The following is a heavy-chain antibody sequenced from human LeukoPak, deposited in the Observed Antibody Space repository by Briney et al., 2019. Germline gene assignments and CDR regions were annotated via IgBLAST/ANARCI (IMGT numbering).Heavy chain of an antibody. D-gene: IGHD2-15*01. J-gene: IGHJ4*02. Sequence: PSGTLSLTCAVSGGSISSSNWWSWVRQPPGKGLEWIGEIYHSGSTNYNPSLKSRVTISVDKSKNQFSLKLSSVTAADTAVYYCAREEVVVAAYFDYWGQGTLVTVSS. CDR1: GGSISSSNW. CDR3: AREEVVVAAYFDY. V-gene: IGHV4-4*02. CDR2: IYHSGST.